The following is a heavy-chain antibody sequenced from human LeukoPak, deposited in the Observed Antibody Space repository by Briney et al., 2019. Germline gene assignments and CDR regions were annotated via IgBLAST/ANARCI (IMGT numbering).Heavy chain of an antibody. CDR3: AGGQVVVAALPRRHYGMDV. Sequence: SETLSLTCAVYSGSFSGYYWSWVRQPPGKGLEWIGEINHSGSTNYNPSLKSRVTISVDTSKNQFSLKLSSVTAADTAVYYCAGGQVVVAALPRRHYGMDVWGKGTMVTVSS. CDR2: INHSGST. J-gene: IGHJ6*04. D-gene: IGHD2-15*01. CDR1: SGSFSGYY. V-gene: IGHV4-34*01.